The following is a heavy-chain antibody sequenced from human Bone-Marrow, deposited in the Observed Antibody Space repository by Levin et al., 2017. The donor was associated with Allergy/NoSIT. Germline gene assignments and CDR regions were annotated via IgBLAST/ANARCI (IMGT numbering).Heavy chain of an antibody. V-gene: IGHV5-51*01. J-gene: IGHJ4*02. D-gene: IGHD2-15*01. CDR1: GYTFTSYW. Sequence: GESLKISCQGSGYTFTSYWIAWVRQMPGKGLEWMGIIYPGDSDTRYSPSFQGQVTISADKSINTAYLQWSSLKASDTAMYYCAAPSRGYCSGGSCSQIYFDFWGQGTLVTVSS. CDR2: IYPGDSDT. CDR3: AAPSRGYCSGGSCSQIYFDF.